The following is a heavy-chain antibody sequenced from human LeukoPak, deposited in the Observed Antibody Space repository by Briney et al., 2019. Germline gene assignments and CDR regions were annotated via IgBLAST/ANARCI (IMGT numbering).Heavy chain of an antibody. V-gene: IGHV1-46*01. J-gene: IGHJ4*02. CDR1: GYTFTYHY. Sequence: APVKVSCKASGYTFTYHYIHLVRQAPGQGLEWMGIINPNNGNTNYAQRFQGRVTMTRDTSTSTVYMELSGLGSEDTAVYYCARESDVGKDFDCWGQGTLVTVSS. CDR3: ARESDVGKDFDC. CDR2: INPNNGNT. D-gene: IGHD1-1*01.